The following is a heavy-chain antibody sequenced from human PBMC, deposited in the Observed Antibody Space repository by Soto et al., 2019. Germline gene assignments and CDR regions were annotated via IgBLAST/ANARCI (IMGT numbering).Heavy chain of an antibody. CDR1: GGTFSSYA. V-gene: IGHV1-69*13. CDR2: IISIFGTA. CDR3: ARSMITFGGVLVISLDY. Sequence: ASVKVSCKASGGTFSSYAISWVRRAHGQGLEWMGGIISIFGTANYAQKFQGRVTITADESTSTAYMELSSLRSEDTAVYYCARSMITFGGVLVISLDYWGQGTLVTVSS. J-gene: IGHJ4*02. D-gene: IGHD3-16*02.